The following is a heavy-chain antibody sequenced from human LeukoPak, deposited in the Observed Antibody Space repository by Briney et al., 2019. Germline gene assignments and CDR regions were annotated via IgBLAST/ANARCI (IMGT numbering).Heavy chain of an antibody. J-gene: IGHJ3*02. CDR2: FDPEDGET. V-gene: IGHV1-24*01. Sequence: ASVKVSCKVSGYTLTELSMHWVRQAPGKGLEWMGGFDPEDGETIYAQKFQGRVTMTEDTSTDTAYMELSSLRSKDTAVYYCAAVWVNGPYETGFLRPGAFDIWGQGTMVTVSS. CDR3: AAVWVNGPYETGFLRPGAFDI. CDR1: GYTLTELS. D-gene: IGHD1-14*01.